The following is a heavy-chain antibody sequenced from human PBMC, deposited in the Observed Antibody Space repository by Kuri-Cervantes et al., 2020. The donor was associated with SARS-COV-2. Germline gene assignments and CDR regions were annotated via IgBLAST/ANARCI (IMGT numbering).Heavy chain of an antibody. CDR3: ARGGGRYSYYFY. CDR1: GFTFSSYA. Sequence: ETLSLTCAASGFTFSSYAMSWVRQAPGKGLEWVSAISGSGGSTYYADSVKGRFTISRDNAKNSLYLQMNSLRAEDTAVYYCARGGGRYSYYFYWGQGTLVTVSS. D-gene: IGHD5-18*01. J-gene: IGHJ4*02. CDR2: ISGSGGST. V-gene: IGHV3-23*01.